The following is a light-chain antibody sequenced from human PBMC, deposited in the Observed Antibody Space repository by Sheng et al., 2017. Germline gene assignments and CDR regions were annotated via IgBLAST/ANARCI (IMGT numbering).Light chain of an antibody. V-gene: IGKV1-5*03. CDR1: QSISSW. CDR2: KAS. Sequence: DIQMTQSPSTLSASVGDRVTITCRASQSISSWLAWYQQKPGKAPNLLIYKASSLESGVPSRFSGSGSGTEFTLTISSLQPDDFATYFCLQDNNYPFTFGPGTRVDI. CDR3: LQDNNYPFT. J-gene: IGKJ3*01.